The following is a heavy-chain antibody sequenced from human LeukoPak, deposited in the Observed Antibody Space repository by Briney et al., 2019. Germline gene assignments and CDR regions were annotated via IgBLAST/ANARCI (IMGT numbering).Heavy chain of an antibody. V-gene: IGHV1-46*01. J-gene: IGHJ5*02. Sequence: ASVKVSCKASGYTFTSYDINWVRQATGQGLEWMGLINPSGSSTLYAQKFQGRVTMTRDMSTTTDYMELSSLRSEDTAVYYCARDNSVGDIAWWFDPWGQGTLVTASS. D-gene: IGHD3-16*02. CDR1: GYTFTSYD. CDR3: ARDNSVGDIAWWFDP. CDR2: INPSGSST.